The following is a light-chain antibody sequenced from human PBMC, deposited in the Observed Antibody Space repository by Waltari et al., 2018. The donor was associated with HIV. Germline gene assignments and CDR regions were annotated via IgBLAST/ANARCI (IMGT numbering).Light chain of an antibody. CDR2: DVS. CDR3: SSYTSSSTYV. J-gene: IGLJ1*01. V-gene: IGLV2-14*03. Sequence: QSALTQPASVSGSPGHSITISCPGTSSDVGGYIFVSWYQQHPGKAPKLMIYDVSNRPSGVSNRFSGSKSGNTASLTISGLQAEDEADYYCSSYTSSSTYVFGTGTKVTVL. CDR1: SSDVGGYIF.